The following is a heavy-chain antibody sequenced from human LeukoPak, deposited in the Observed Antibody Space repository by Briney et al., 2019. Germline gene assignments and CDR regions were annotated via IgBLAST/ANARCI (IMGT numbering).Heavy chain of an antibody. Sequence: GGSLRLSCAASGFTFSSYGMHWVRQAPGKGLEWVAFMRYDGSNRNYADSVKGRFTISGDNSKNTLYLQMNSLRAEDTAVYYCARWDSSGYFNWFDPWGQGTLVTVSS. CDR1: GFTFSSYG. CDR3: ARWDSSGYFNWFDP. J-gene: IGHJ5*02. D-gene: IGHD3-22*01. CDR2: MRYDGSNR. V-gene: IGHV3-30*02.